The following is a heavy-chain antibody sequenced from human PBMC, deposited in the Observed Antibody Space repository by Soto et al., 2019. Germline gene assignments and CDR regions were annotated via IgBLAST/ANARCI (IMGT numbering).Heavy chain of an antibody. CDR1: SGSISSSNW. Sequence: QVQLQESGPGLVKPSGTLSLTCAVSSGSISSSNWWSWVRQPPGKGLEWIGEIYHSGSTNYSPSLKSRVTISVDKSKNQFSLKLSSVTAADTAVYYCARGKTVTTSIGEYYFDYWGQGTLVTVSS. D-gene: IGHD4-17*01. CDR2: IYHSGST. J-gene: IGHJ4*02. V-gene: IGHV4-4*02. CDR3: ARGKTVTTSIGEYYFDY.